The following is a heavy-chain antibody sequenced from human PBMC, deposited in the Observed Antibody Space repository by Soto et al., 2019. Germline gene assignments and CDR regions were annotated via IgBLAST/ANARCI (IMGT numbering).Heavy chain of an antibody. CDR1: GFTFSSYA. J-gene: IGHJ6*02. Sequence: QVQPVESGGGVVQPGRSLRLSCAASGFTFSSYAMHWVRQAPGKGLEWVAVISYDGSNKYYADSVKGRFTISRDNSKNTLYLQMNSLRAEDTAVYYCAREAGYYYYGMDVWGQGTTVTVSS. V-gene: IGHV3-30-3*01. CDR3: AREAGYYYYGMDV. CDR2: ISYDGSNK.